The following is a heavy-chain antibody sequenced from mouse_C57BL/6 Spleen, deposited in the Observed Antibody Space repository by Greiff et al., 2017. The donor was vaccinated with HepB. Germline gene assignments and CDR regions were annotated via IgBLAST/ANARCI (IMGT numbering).Heavy chain of an antibody. CDR1: GYTFTDYY. J-gene: IGHJ2*01. D-gene: IGHD2-4*01. CDR2: INPNNGGT. Sequence: EVQLQQSGPELVKPGASVKISCKASGYTFTDYYMNWVKQSHGKSLEWIGDINPNNGGTSYNQKFKGKATLTVDKSSSTAYMELRSLTSEDSAVYYCARRGDYDETGYFDYWGQGTTLTVSS. CDR3: ARRGDYDETGYFDY. V-gene: IGHV1-26*01.